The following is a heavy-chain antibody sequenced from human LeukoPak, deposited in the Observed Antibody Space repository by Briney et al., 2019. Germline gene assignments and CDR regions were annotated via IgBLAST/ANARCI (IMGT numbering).Heavy chain of an antibody. J-gene: IGHJ5*02. CDR3: ARAPSYDIVVVPAAIGNWFDP. CDR2: IYHSGST. CDR1: GGSISSGGYS. D-gene: IGHD2-2*02. V-gene: IGHV4-30-2*01. Sequence: SETLSLTCAVSGGSISSGGYSGSWIRQPPGKGLEWLGYIYHSGSTYYNPSLKSRVTISVDTSKNQFSLKLSSVTAADTAVYYCARAPSYDIVVVPAAIGNWFDPWGQGTLVTVSS.